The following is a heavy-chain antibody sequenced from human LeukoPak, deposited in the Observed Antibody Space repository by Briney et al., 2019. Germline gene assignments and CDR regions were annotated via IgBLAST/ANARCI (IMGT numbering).Heavy chain of an antibody. D-gene: IGHD4-23*01. CDR2: ISWNSGSI. CDR3: AKDVSDYGGNFFDY. Sequence: GRSLRLSCAASGFTFDDYAMHWVRQAPGKGLEWVSGISWNSGSIGYADSVKGRFTISRDNSKNTLYLQMNSLRAEDTAVYYCAKDVSDYGGNFFDYWGQGTLVTVSS. J-gene: IGHJ4*02. V-gene: IGHV3-9*01. CDR1: GFTFDDYA.